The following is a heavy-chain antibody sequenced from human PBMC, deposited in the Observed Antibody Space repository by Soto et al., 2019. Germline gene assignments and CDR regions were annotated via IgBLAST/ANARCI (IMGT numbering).Heavy chain of an antibody. CDR1: GLNFSGYY. CDR3: ARGGILWFGELSYYYYGMDV. CDR2: INHSGST. V-gene: IGHV4-34*01. Sequence: SETLSLTCAVYGLNFSGYYWSWIRQPPGKGLEWIGEINHSGSTNYNPSLKSRVTISVDTSKNQFSLKLSSVTAADTAVYYCARGGILWFGELSYYYYGMDVWGQGTTVTVSS. J-gene: IGHJ6*02. D-gene: IGHD3-10*01.